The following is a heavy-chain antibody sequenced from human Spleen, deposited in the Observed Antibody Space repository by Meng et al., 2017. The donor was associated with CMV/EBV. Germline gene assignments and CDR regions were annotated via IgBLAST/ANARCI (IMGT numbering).Heavy chain of an antibody. Sequence: GSLRLSCAASGFTFSSYDMHWVRQATGKGLEWVSAIGTAGDTYYPGSVKGRFTISRDNSENTLYVQMNSLRAEDTAVYYCAKDENIVVVGVATLTGYGMDVWGQGTTVTVSS. CDR1: GFTFSSYD. V-gene: IGHV3-13*01. CDR2: IGTAGDT. CDR3: AKDENIVVVGVATLTGYGMDV. J-gene: IGHJ6*02. D-gene: IGHD2-15*01.